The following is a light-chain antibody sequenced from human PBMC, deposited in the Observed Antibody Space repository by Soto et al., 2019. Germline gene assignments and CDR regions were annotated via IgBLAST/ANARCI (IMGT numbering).Light chain of an antibody. CDR3: QSYDFSLSGWL. CDR2: GNN. V-gene: IGLV1-40*01. CDR1: SSNIGASSD. Sequence: QSVLTQPPSVSGAPRQRVTISCTGSSSNIGASSDVHWYQQLPGTAPKLLIYGNNNRPSGVPDRFSGSKSGTSASLAITGLQAEDEADYSCQSYDFSLSGWLFGGGTQLTVL. J-gene: IGLJ3*02.